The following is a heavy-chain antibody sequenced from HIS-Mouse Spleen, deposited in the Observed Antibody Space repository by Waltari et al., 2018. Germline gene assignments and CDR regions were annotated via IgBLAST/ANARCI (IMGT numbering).Heavy chain of an antibody. J-gene: IGHJ4*02. CDR3: ATDQLGGFDY. CDR1: GYTFTGYY. Sequence: QVQLVQSGAEVKKPGASVKVSCKASGYTFTGYYMHWVRQAPGQGLEWRGWINPSSGGTNYAQQCQGRVTMTRDTSISAAYMGLSRLRSDDTAVYYCATDQLGGFDYWGQGTLVTVSS. CDR2: INPSSGGT. V-gene: IGHV1-2*02. D-gene: IGHD7-27*01.